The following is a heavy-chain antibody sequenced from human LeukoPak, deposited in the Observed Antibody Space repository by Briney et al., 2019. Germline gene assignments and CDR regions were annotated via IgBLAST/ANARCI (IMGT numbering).Heavy chain of an antibody. CDR2: INPSGGST. Sequence: ASVKVSCKASGYTFTSYYMHWVRQAPGQGLEWMGLINPSGGSTSYAQKFQGRVTMTRDTSTSTVYMELSSLRSEDTAVYYCARGRSLYYDSSGYYSGPAFDIWGQGTMVTVSS. D-gene: IGHD3-22*01. V-gene: IGHV1-46*01. J-gene: IGHJ3*02. CDR3: ARGRSLYYDSSGYYSGPAFDI. CDR1: GYTFTSYY.